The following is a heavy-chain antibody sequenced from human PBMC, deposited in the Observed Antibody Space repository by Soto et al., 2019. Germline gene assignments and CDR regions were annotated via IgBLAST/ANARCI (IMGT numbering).Heavy chain of an antibody. D-gene: IGHD3-22*01. CDR2: INPSGGST. CDR1: GYTFTSYY. CDR3: ARPGGDHYDSSGYYFEDAFDI. Sequence: ASVKVSCKASGYTFTSYYMHWVRQAPGQGLEWMGIINPSGGSTSYAQKFQGRVTMTRDTSTSTVYMELSSLRSEDTAVYYCARPGGDHYDSSGYYFEDAFDIWGQGTMVTVSS. V-gene: IGHV1-46*01. J-gene: IGHJ3*02.